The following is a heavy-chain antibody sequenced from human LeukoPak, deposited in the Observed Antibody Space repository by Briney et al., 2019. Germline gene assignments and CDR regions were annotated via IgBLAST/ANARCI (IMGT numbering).Heavy chain of an antibody. J-gene: IGHJ4*02. V-gene: IGHV3-20*04. CDR3: ARDKDGSGSYYMSGFDY. D-gene: IGHD3-10*01. Sequence: GGSRRLSCAASGFTFDDYGMSWVRQAPGKGLEWVSGTNWNSGSTGYADSVKGRFTISRGNAKNSLYLQMNSLRAEDTALYYCARDKDGSGSYYMSGFDYWGQGTLVTVSS. CDR2: TNWNSGST. CDR1: GFTFDDYG.